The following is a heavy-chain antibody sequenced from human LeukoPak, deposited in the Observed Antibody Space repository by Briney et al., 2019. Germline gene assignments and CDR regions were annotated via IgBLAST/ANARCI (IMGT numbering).Heavy chain of an antibody. D-gene: IGHD6-19*01. Sequence: SETLSLTCTVSGGSISSSSYYWGWIRQPPGKGLEWIGSIYYSGSTYYNPSLKSRVTISVDTSKNQFSLKLSSVTAADTAVYYCAREQEAVDGASFDYWGQGTLVTVSS. CDR3: AREQEAVDGASFDY. J-gene: IGHJ4*02. V-gene: IGHV4-39*07. CDR2: IYYSGST. CDR1: GGSISSSSYY.